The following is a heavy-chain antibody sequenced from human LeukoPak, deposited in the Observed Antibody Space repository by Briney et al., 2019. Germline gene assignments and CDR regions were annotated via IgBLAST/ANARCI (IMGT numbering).Heavy chain of an antibody. CDR2: ISSSGSTI. V-gene: IGHV3-48*03. D-gene: IGHD3-3*01. J-gene: IGHJ6*02. Sequence: TGGSLRLSCAASGFTFSSYDMNWVRQAPGKGPEWVSYISSSGSTIYYADSVKGRFTISRDNAKNSLYLQMNSLRAEDTAVYYCARFYGFSHYGMDVWGQGTTVTVSS. CDR1: GFTFSSYD. CDR3: ARFYGFSHYGMDV.